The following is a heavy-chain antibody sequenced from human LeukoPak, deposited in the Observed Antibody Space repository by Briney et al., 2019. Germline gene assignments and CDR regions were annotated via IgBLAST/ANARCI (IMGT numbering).Heavy chain of an antibody. CDR2: INQDGSVK. Sequence: GRSLRLSCAASRFTFSNYWMSWVRQAPGEGLEGVANINQDGSVKHYVDSIKGRFTISRDNAKNSVFLQMNSLRADDTAVYYCARIGYSSSSLDYWGQGTLVTVSS. CDR3: ARIGYSSSSLDY. D-gene: IGHD6-6*01. V-gene: IGHV3-7*01. J-gene: IGHJ4*02. CDR1: RFTFSNYW.